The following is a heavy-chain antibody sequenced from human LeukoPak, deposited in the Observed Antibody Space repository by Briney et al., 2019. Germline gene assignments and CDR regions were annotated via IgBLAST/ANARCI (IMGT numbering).Heavy chain of an antibody. V-gene: IGHV3-21*01. CDR2: ISSSSSYI. J-gene: IGHJ3*02. D-gene: IGHD6-13*01. CDR1: GFTFSSYS. Sequence: GGSLRLSCAASGFTFSSYSMNWVRQAPGKGLEWVSSISSSSSYIYHADSVKGRFTISRDNAKNSLYLQMNSLRAEDTAVYYCARAQGFSSWADAFDIWGQGTMVTVSS. CDR3: ARAQGFSSWADAFDI.